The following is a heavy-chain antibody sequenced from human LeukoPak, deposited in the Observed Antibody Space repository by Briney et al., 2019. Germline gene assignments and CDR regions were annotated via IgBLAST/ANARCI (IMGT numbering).Heavy chain of an antibody. CDR3: ARDSGSPKLDY. CDR1: GFAFSSYA. J-gene: IGHJ4*02. V-gene: IGHV3-30-3*01. Sequence: GGSLRLSCAASGFAFSSYAMHWVRQAPGKGLEWVAVISYDGSNKYYADSVKGRFTISRDNSKNTLYLQMNSLRAEDTAVYYCARDSGSPKLDYWGQGTLVTVSS. D-gene: IGHD3-10*01. CDR2: ISYDGSNK.